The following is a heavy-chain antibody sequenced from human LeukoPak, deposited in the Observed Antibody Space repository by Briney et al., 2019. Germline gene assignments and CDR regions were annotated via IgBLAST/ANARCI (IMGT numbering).Heavy chain of an antibody. D-gene: IGHD6-19*01. Sequence: SETLSLTCTVSEGSITSYYWSWIRQPAGKGLEWIGRIYSSGSTNYSPSLKSRVTISVDKSKNQFSLKLNSVTAADTALYYCARGGSSGPDYWGQGTLVTVSS. CDR1: EGSITSYY. CDR2: IYSSGST. CDR3: ARGGSSGPDY. J-gene: IGHJ4*02. V-gene: IGHV4-4*07.